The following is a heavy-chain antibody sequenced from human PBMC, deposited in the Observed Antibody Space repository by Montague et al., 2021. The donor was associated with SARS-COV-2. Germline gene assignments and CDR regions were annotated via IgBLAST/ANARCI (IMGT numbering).Heavy chain of an antibody. CDR2: IYYSGST. J-gene: IGHJ5*02. D-gene: IGHD2-21*02. CDR1: SGSISSGGSISSGGYY. CDR3: ARDLGHRYVAGWFDP. Sequence: TLSLTCTVSSGSISSGGSISSGGYYWSWIRQHPGKGLEWIGYIYYSGSTSYNLSLKSRVTISVDTSKNQFYLKLSSVTAADTAVDYCARDLGHRYVAGWFDPWGQGTLVTVSS. V-gene: IGHV4-31*03.